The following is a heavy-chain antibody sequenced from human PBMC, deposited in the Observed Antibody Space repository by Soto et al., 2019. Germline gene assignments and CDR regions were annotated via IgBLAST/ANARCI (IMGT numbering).Heavy chain of an antibody. CDR1: GGSISSGGYY. D-gene: IGHD3-10*01. Sequence: SETLSLTCTVSGGSISSGGYYWSWIRQHTGKGLEWIGYIYYSVSTYYNPALKSRFTISVDTSKNQFSLKLSSVTAADTAVYYCARAPGSVREVITGMDVWGQGTTVTVSS. V-gene: IGHV4-31*03. CDR2: IYYSVST. J-gene: IGHJ6*02. CDR3: ARAPGSVREVITGMDV.